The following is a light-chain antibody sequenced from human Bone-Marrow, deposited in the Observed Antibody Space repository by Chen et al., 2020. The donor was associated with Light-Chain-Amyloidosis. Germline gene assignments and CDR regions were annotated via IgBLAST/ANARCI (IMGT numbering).Light chain of an antibody. CDR3: SSYTITNTLV. J-gene: IGLJ1*01. V-gene: IGLV2-14*01. CDR2: EVT. Sequence: HSALTQPASVSGSPGQSITISCTGTSSDVGGDNHVSWYQQPPDKAPKLMIYEVTNRPSWVPDRFSGSKSDNTASLTISGLQTEDEADYFCSSYTITNTLVFGSGTRVTV. CDR1: SSDVGGDNH.